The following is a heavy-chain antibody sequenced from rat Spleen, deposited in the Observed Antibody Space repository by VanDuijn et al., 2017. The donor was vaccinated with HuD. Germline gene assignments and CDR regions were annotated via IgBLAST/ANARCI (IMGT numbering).Heavy chain of an antibody. CDR3: ARRHYGYTDYFDY. V-gene: IGHV5-7*01. Sequence: EVQLVESGGGLVQPGRSLKLSCAASRFTFSGFPMAWVRQAPTKGLEWVATISYGDSSGHSSTYYRDSVKGRFTISRDNAKSTLSLQMDSLRSEDTATYYCARRHYGYTDYFDYWGQGVMVTVSS. CDR1: RFTFSGFP. J-gene: IGHJ2*01. CDR2: ISYGDSSGHSST. D-gene: IGHD1-9*01.